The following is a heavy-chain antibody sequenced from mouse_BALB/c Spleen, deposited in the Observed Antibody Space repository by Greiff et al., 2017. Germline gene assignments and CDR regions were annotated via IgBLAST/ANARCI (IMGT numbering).Heavy chain of an antibody. V-gene: IGHV7-3*02. CDR2: IRNKANGYTT. J-gene: IGHJ2*01. CDR1: GFTFTDYY. CDR3: ARAPRYYYGSSPFDY. Sequence: EVKLQESGGGLVQPGGSLRLSCATSGFTFTDYYMSWVRQPPGKALEWLGFIRNKANGYTTEYSASVKGRFTISRDNSQSILYLQMNTLSAEDSATYYWARAPRYYYGSSPFDYWGQGTTLTVSS. D-gene: IGHD1-1*01.